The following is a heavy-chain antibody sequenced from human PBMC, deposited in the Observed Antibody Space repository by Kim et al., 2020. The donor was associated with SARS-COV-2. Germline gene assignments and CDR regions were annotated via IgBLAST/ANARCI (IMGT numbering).Heavy chain of an antibody. V-gene: IGHV4-34*01. CDR1: GGSFSGYY. D-gene: IGHD3-16*01. CDR2: INHSGST. Sequence: SETLSLTCAVYGGSFSGYYWSWIRQPPGKGLEWIGEINHSGSTNYNPSLKSRVTISVDTSKNQFSLKLSSVTAADTAVYYCARLGPNWFDPWGQGTLVTVSS. CDR3: ARLGPNWFDP. J-gene: IGHJ5*02.